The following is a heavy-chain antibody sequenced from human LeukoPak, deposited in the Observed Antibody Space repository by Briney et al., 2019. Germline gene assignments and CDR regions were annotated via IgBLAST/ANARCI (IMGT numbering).Heavy chain of an antibody. CDR1: GCIFSSYA. D-gene: IGHD3-22*01. V-gene: IGHV1-69*04. CDR3: AIFLSTYYYDSSGYSIPVDY. Sequence: SVKVSCKASGCIFSSYAISWVRQAPGQGLEWMGRIIPILGIANYAQKFQGRVTITADKSTSTAYMELSSLRSEDTAVYYCAIFLSTYYYDSSGYSIPVDYWGQGTLVTVSS. J-gene: IGHJ4*02. CDR2: IIPILGIA.